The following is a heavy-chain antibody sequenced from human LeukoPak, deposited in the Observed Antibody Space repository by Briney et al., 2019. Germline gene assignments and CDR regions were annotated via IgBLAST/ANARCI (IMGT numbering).Heavy chain of an antibody. CDR2: IKQDGSEI. CDR3: AAGDAMDY. V-gene: IGHV3-7*01. Sequence: PGGSLRLSCGVSGFTFSNYWMYWVRQAPGKGLEWVANIKQDGSEIFYLDSVEGRFTISRDNTKNSLYLQMNSLRAEDAALYYCAAGDAMDYWGQGTLVSVSS. J-gene: IGHJ4*02. CDR1: GFTFSNYW.